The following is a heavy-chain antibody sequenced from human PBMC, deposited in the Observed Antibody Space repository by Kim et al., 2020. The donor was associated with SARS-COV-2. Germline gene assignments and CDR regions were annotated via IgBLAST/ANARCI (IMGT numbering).Heavy chain of an antibody. J-gene: IGHJ5*02. CDR3: EKARDFSIRRADP. CDR2: INTHSGNP. V-gene: IGHV7-4-1*02. CDR1: GYTFTSYP. Sequence: ASVKVSCKASGYTFTSYPIHWIRQAPGQGPEWMGWINTHSGNPTYAQGFRGRFVFSLDTSVSTAYLQISSLKSEDTAVYYCEKARDFSIRRADPWGQGTL. D-gene: IGHD2-2*01.